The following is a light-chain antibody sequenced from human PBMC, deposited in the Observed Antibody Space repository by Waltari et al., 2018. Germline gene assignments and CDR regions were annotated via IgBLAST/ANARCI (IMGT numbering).Light chain of an antibody. Sequence: ESSLTQSPATLALTPGERATLSCRASQSVSSYLAWYQQKPGQAPRLLIYAASTRATGIPARFSGSGSGTDFTLTISSLEPEDFAVYYCQQRSNWPRTFGQGTKVEIK. J-gene: IGKJ1*01. CDR2: AAS. V-gene: IGKV3-11*01. CDR1: QSVSSY. CDR3: QQRSNWPRT.